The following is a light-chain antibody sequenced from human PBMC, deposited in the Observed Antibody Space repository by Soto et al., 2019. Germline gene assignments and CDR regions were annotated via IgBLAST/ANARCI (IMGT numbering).Light chain of an antibody. CDR1: SSDVGGYNY. J-gene: IGLJ3*02. CDR2: DVS. V-gene: IGLV2-11*01. Sequence: QSALTQPRSVSGSPGQSVTISCTGTSSDVGGYNYVCWYQQHPGKAPKLVIYDVSKRPSGVPDRFSGSKSGNTASLTVSGLQAEDEADYSCCSYAGTYTQWVFGGGTQLTVL. CDR3: CSYAGTYTQWV.